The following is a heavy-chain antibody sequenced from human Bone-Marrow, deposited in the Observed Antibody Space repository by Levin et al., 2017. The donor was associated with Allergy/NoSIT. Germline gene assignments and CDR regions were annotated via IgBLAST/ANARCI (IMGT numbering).Heavy chain of an antibody. CDR1: GGSISSHY. Sequence: KASETLSLTCTVSGGSISSHYWTWVRQTPGKGLEWIGYISYTGSANYNPSLKSRVSTSLDTSRNQLSLKLSSVTAADTAVYYCASNSCGVYCFSSFWYFDLWGRGTLVTVS. CDR3: ASNSCGVYCFSSFWYFDL. V-gene: IGHV4-59*08. D-gene: IGHD2-21*02. J-gene: IGHJ2*01. CDR2: ISYTGSA.